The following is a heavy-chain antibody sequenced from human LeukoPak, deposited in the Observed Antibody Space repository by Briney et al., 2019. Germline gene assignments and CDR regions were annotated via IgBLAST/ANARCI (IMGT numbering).Heavy chain of an antibody. V-gene: IGHV3-30*18. CDR3: AKASLRYFDWDAFDI. J-gene: IGHJ3*02. Sequence: GGSLRLSCAASGFTFSSYGMHWVRQAPGKGLEWVAVISYDGSNKYYADSVKGRFTISRDNSKNTLYLQMNSLRAEDTAAYYCAKASLRYFDWDAFDIWGQGTMVTVSS. CDR1: GFTFSSYG. CDR2: ISYDGSNK. D-gene: IGHD3-9*01.